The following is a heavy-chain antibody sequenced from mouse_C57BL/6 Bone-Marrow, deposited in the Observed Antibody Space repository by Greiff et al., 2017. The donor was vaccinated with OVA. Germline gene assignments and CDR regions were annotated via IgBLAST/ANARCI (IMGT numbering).Heavy chain of an antibody. J-gene: IGHJ1*03. Sequence: EVKLMESGGGLVQPGGSLKLSCAASGFTFSDYGMAWVRQAPRKGPEWVAFISNLAYSIYYADTVTGRFTISRENAKNTLYLEMSSLRSEDTAMYYCARWEMGYFDVWGTGTTVTVSS. CDR3: ARWEMGYFDV. V-gene: IGHV5-15*01. CDR2: ISNLAYSI. D-gene: IGHD2-3*01. CDR1: GFTFSDYG.